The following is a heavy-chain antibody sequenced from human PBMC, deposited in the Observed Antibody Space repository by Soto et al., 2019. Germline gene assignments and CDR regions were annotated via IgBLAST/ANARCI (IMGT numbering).Heavy chain of an antibody. J-gene: IGHJ6*02. Sequence: ASVKVSCKASGYTFTSYDINWVRQATGQGLEWMGWMNPNSGNTGYAQKFQGRATMTRNTSISTAYMELSSLRSEDTAVYYCARGRMYYYDSSGYYYPYYYYGMDVWGHGTTVTVSS. CDR2: MNPNSGNT. CDR1: GYTFTSYD. D-gene: IGHD3-22*01. CDR3: ARGRMYYYDSSGYYYPYYYYGMDV. V-gene: IGHV1-8*01.